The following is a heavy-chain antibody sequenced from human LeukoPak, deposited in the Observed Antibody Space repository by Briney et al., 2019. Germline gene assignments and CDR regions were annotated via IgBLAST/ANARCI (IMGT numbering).Heavy chain of an antibody. CDR3: ARGITYYYGSGSYWWFDP. V-gene: IGHV4-34*01. Sequence: PSETLSLTCAVYGGSFSGYYWSWIRQPPGKGLEWIGEINHSGSTNYNPSLKSRVTISVDTSKNQFSLKLSSVTAADTAVYYCARGITYYYGSGSYWWFDPWGQGTLVTVSS. J-gene: IGHJ5*02. D-gene: IGHD3-10*01. CDR1: GGSFSGYY. CDR2: INHSGST.